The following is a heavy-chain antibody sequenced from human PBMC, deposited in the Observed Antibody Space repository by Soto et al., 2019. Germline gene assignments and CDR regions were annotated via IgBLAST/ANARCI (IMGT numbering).Heavy chain of an antibody. J-gene: IGHJ6*02. CDR1: GFTFSDYY. V-gene: IGHV3-11*05. D-gene: IGHD6-13*01. CDR2: ISSSSSYT. CDR3: VGIAAAGLSYGMDV. Sequence: QVQLVESGGGLVKPGGSLRLSCAASGFTFSDYYMSWIRQAPGKGLEWVSYISSSSSYTNYADSVKGRFTISRDNAKNSLYLKMNSLRAEDTAVYYCVGIAAAGLSYGMDVWGQGTTVTVSS.